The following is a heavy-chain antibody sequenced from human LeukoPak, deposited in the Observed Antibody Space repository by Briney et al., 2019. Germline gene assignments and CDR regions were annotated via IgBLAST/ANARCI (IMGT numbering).Heavy chain of an antibody. CDR3: ARAIGGYCSGGSCYSDAFDI. CDR1: GYSFTSYW. V-gene: IGHV5-51*01. Sequence: GESLKISCKGSGYSFTSYWIGWVRQMPGKGLEWMGIIYPGDSDTRYSPSFRGQVTISADKSISTAYLQWSSLKASDTAMYYCARAIGGYCSGGSCYSDAFDIWGQGTMVTVSS. D-gene: IGHD2-15*01. CDR2: IYPGDSDT. J-gene: IGHJ3*02.